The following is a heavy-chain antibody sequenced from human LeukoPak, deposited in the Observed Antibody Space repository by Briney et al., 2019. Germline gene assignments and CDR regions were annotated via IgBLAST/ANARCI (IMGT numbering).Heavy chain of an antibody. V-gene: IGHV4-31*03. CDR2: IYYSGST. CDR1: GGSISSGGYY. Sequence: PSETLSLTCTVSGGSISSGGYYWSWIHQHPGKGLEWIGYIYYSGSTYYNPSLKSRVTISVDTSKNQFSLKLSSVTAADTAVYYCAREKGRYSGYDSAYYFVYWGQGTLVTVSS. D-gene: IGHD5-12*01. J-gene: IGHJ4*02. CDR3: AREKGRYSGYDSAYYFVY.